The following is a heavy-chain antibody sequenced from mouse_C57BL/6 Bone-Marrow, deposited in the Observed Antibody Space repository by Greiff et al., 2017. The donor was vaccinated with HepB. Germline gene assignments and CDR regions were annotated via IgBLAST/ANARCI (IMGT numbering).Heavy chain of an antibody. Sequence: QVQLQHPGAELVKPGASVKLSCKASGYTFTSYWMHWVKQRPGRGLEWIGRIDPNSGGTKYNEKFKSKATLTVDKPSSTAYMQLSSLTSEDSAVYYCARGTTVVALYAMDYWGQGTSVTVSS. D-gene: IGHD1-1*01. CDR1: GYTFTSYW. CDR3: ARGTTVVALYAMDY. J-gene: IGHJ4*01. CDR2: IDPNSGGT. V-gene: IGHV1-72*01.